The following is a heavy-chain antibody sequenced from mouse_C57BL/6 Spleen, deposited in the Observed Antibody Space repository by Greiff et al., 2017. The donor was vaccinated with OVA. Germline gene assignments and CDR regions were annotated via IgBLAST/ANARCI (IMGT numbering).Heavy chain of an antibody. Sequence: EVHLVESGGGLVKPGGSLKLSCAASGFTFSSYAMSWVRQTPEKRLEWVATISDGGSYTYYPDNVKGRFTISRDNAKNNLYLQMSHLKSEDTAMYYWARDHDGYYCAMDDWGTGTSVTVSS. D-gene: IGHD2-3*01. CDR3: ARDHDGYYCAMDD. CDR2: ISDGGSYT. V-gene: IGHV5-4*01. CDR1: GFTFSSYA. J-gene: IGHJ4*01.